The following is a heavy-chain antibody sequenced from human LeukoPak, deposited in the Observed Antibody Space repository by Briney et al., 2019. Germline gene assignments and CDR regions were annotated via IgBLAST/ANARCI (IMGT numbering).Heavy chain of an antibody. CDR1: GFTFGTYA. D-gene: IGHD6-19*01. CDR2: IIGSGNSI. Sequence: PGGSLRLSCAASGFTFGTYAMSWVRQAPGKGLEWVSLIIGSGNSIHYADSVKGRFTISRDNSKNTLYLQMNSLRAEDTAVYYCAKVRRIAVAGTAFDYWGQGTLVTVSS. J-gene: IGHJ4*02. CDR3: AKVRRIAVAGTAFDY. V-gene: IGHV3-23*01.